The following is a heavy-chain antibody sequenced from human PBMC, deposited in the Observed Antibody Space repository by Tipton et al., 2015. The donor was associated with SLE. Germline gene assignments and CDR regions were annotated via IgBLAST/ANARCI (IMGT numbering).Heavy chain of an antibody. Sequence: TLSLTCTVSGVSISSHYWTWVRQPPGKGLEWIGYSYNSGSTKSNPSPESTVTLSVDTSKNQFSLKLSAVTAADTAVYYCARVGYSSGSYYFDYWGQGTLVTVSS. CDR1: GVSISSHY. V-gene: IGHV4-59*11. CDR3: ARVGYSSGSYYFDY. J-gene: IGHJ4*02. D-gene: IGHD6-19*01. CDR2: SYNSGST.